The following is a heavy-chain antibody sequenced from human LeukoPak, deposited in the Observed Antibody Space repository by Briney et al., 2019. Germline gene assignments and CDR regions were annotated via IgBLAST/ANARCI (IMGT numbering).Heavy chain of an antibody. D-gene: IGHD6-13*01. CDR3: ARGTAGKGDYFDY. CDR1: GGSFNGYY. Sequence: SETLSLTCAVYGGSFNGYYWSWIRQPPGKGLEWIGEINHSGSTNYNPSLKSRVTISVDTSKNQFSLKLSSVTAADTAVYYCARGTAGKGDYFDYWGQGTLVTVSS. CDR2: INHSGST. V-gene: IGHV4-34*01. J-gene: IGHJ4*02.